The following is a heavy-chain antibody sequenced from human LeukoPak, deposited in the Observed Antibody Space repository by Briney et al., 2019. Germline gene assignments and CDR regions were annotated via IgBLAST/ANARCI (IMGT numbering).Heavy chain of an antibody. CDR3: ASRKLGNDY. Sequence: PSETLSLTCTISGGSVSDYYWSWIRQSPGKGLGWIGYIYHTGSTSYSPSLKSRVTISADASQNQFSLKLSSVTAADTAVYYCASRKLGNDYWGQGTLVTVSS. CDR2: IYHTGST. D-gene: IGHD7-27*01. V-gene: IGHV4-59*02. CDR1: GGSVSDYY. J-gene: IGHJ4*02.